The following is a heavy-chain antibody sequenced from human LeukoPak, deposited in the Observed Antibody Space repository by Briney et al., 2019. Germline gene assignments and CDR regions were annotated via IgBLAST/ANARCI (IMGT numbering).Heavy chain of an antibody. CDR3: AVYGETDAFDI. J-gene: IGHJ3*02. CDR2: IYYSGST. Sequence: PETLSLTCTVSGGSISSYYWSWIRQPPGKGLEWIGYIYYSGSTNYNPSLKSRVTISVDTSKNQFSLKLSSVTAADTAVYYCAVYGETDAFDIWGQGTMVTVSS. D-gene: IGHD4-17*01. V-gene: IGHV4-59*01. CDR1: GGSISSYY.